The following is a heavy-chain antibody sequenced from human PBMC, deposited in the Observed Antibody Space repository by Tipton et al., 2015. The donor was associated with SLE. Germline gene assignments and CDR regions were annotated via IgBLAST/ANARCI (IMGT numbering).Heavy chain of an antibody. CDR3: ARARSSYYYDSSGYSLVDAFDI. CDR1: GGSISSGDYY. CDR2: IYHSGST. J-gene: IGHJ3*02. Sequence: TLSLTCTVSGGSISSGDYYWSWIRQPPGKGLEWIGSIYHSGSTYYNPSLKSRVTISVDTSKNQFSLKLSSVTAADTAVYYCARARSSYYYDSSGYSLVDAFDIWGQGTMVTVSS. D-gene: IGHD3-22*01. V-gene: IGHV4-39*07.